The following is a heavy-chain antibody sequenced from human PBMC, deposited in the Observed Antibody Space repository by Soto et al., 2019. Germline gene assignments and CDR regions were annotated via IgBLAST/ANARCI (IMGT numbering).Heavy chain of an antibody. Sequence: GGSLRLSCAASGFTVSSNYMSWVRQAPGKGLEWVSVIYSGGSTYYADSVKGRFTISRDNSKNTLYLQMNSLRTEDTAVYYCARSSGYYYVDYWGQGTLVTVSS. J-gene: IGHJ4*02. V-gene: IGHV3-66*02. CDR3: ARSSGYYYVDY. CDR2: IYSGGST. CDR1: GFTVSSNY. D-gene: IGHD3-22*01.